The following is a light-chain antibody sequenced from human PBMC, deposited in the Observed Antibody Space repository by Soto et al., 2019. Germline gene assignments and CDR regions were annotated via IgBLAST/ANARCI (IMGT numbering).Light chain of an antibody. V-gene: IGKV3-15*01. CDR1: QGIGDT. CDR3: QRYNNCPLT. J-gene: IGKJ4*01. CDR2: DTS. Sequence: ELGTTQYPATLSVSHGAGVTXTCRASQGIGDTLAWYQHKPGQTPRLLIYDTSNGATGVPARFSGRRSGTEFTLTITSLQSEDFAVYYCQRYNNCPLTFGGGTKFDIK.